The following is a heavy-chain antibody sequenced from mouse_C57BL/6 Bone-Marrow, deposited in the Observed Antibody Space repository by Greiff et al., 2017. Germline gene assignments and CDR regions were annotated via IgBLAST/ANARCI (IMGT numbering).Heavy chain of an antibody. CDR3: TGDYDNY. CDR2: IDPENGDT. D-gene: IGHD2-4*01. J-gene: IGHJ2*01. Sequence: EVQLQQSGAELVRPGASVKLSCTASGFNIKDDYMHWVKQRPEQGLEWIGWIDPENGDTEYASKFQGKATITADTSSNTAYLLLSRLTSEYTAVCYCTGDYDNYWGQGTTLTVSS. CDR1: GFNIKDDY. V-gene: IGHV14-4*01.